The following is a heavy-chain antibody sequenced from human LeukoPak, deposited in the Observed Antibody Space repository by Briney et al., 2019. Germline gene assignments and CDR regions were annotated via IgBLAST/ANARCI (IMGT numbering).Heavy chain of an antibody. D-gene: IGHD6-13*01. Sequence: GESLKISCKGSGYSFSSYWIAWVRQMPRKSLEWMGVIYPRDSRTTYSPSLQDQVTISVVKSISTAYLQWSSLKASDSAMYYCARQRIAGYYFDYWGQGTLVTVSS. CDR3: ARQRIAGYYFDY. V-gene: IGHV5-51*01. CDR1: GYSFSSYW. CDR2: IYPRDSRT. J-gene: IGHJ4*02.